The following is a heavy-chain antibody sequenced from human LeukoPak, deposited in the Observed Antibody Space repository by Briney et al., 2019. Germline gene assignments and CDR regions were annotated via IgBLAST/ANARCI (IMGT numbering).Heavy chain of an antibody. CDR3: ARALSGYAET. Sequence: GRSLRLSCAASGFTFSSYAMHWVRQAPGKGLEWVSSISSCSSYIYYADSVKGRFTISRDNAKNSLYLQMNSLRAEDTAVYYCARALSGYAETWGQGTLVTVSS. CDR2: ISSCSSYI. V-gene: IGHV3-21*01. D-gene: IGHD5-12*01. J-gene: IGHJ4*02. CDR1: GFTFSSYA.